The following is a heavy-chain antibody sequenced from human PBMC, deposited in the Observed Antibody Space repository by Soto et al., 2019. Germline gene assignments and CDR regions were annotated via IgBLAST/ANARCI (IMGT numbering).Heavy chain of an antibody. CDR3: ATSRISIAVAGETEYYFDY. V-gene: IGHV1-2*04. CDR2: INPNSGDT. J-gene: IGHJ4*02. D-gene: IGHD6-19*01. Sequence: ASVKVSCSASGSIFTGYYMHWVRQDPGQGLEWMGWINPNSGDTNYTQKFQGWVTMTRDTSISTAYMELSRLRSDDTAVYYCATSRISIAVAGETEYYFDYWGQGTSVTVSS. CDR1: GSIFTGYY.